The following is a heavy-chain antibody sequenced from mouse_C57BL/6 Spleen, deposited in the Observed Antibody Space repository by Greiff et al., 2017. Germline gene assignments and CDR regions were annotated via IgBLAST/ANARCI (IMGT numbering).Heavy chain of an antibody. D-gene: IGHD1-1*02. J-gene: IGHJ3*01. CDR1: GFTFSSYA. CDR3: ARDQGYYAIAY. CDR2: ISDGGSYT. V-gene: IGHV5-4*01. Sequence: EVKLVESGGGLVKPGGSLKLSCAASGFTFSSYAMSWVRQTPEKRLEWVATISDGGSYTYYPDNVKGRFTISRDNAKNNLYLQMSHLKSEDTAMXYCARDQGYYAIAYWGQGTLVTVSA.